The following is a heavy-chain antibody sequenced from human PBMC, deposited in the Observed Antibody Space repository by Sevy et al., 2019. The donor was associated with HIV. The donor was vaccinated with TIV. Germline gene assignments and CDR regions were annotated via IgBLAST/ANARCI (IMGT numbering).Heavy chain of an antibody. CDR2: ISSSSSYI. J-gene: IGHJ4*02. CDR1: GFTFSSYS. CDR3: ASIGLCGGDCYSSY. Sequence: GGSLRLSCAASGFTFSSYSMNWVRQAPGKGLEWVSSISSSSSYIYYADSVKGRFTISRDNAKNSLYLQMNSLRAEDTAVYYCASIGLCGGDCYSSYWGQGTLVTVSS. D-gene: IGHD2-21*02. V-gene: IGHV3-21*01.